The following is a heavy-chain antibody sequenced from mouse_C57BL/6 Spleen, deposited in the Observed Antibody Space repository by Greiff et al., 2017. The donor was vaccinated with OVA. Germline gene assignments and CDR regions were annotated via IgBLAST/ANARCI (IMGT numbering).Heavy chain of an antibody. V-gene: IGHV1-26*01. Sequence: VQLQQSGPELVKPGASVKISCKASGYTFTDYYMNWVKQSHGKSLEWIGDINPNNGGTSYNQKFKGKATLTVDKSSSTAYMELRSLTSEDSAVYYCARACGAMDYWGQGTSVTVSS. J-gene: IGHJ4*01. CDR3: ARACGAMDY. CDR1: GYTFTDYY. CDR2: INPNNGGT.